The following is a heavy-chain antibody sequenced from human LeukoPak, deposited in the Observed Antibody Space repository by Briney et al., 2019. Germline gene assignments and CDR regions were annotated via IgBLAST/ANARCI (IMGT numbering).Heavy chain of an antibody. D-gene: IGHD5-18*01. V-gene: IGHV4-34*01. CDR2: INHSGST. CDR1: GGSFSGYY. CDR3: ARDRGGYTYSHDY. Sequence: SETLSLTCAVYGGSFSGYYWSWIRRPPGKGLEWIGEINHSGSTNYNPSLKSRVTISMDKSKNQLSLKLNFVTAADTAVYYCARDRGGYTYSHDYWGQGTLVTVSS. J-gene: IGHJ4*02.